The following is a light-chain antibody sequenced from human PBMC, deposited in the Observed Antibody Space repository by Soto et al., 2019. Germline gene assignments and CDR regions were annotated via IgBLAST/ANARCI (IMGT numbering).Light chain of an antibody. J-gene: IGLJ1*01. V-gene: IGLV1-51*01. CDR3: GSWDSSPSAYV. CDR2: DDN. Sequence: QSVMTQPPSVSAAPGQKVTISCSGSSSNIGGNSVSWYQQLPGTAPKLLIYDDNKRPSGIPDRFSGSKSGTSATLGITGFEAGDEADYYCGSWDSSPSAYVFGTRTKVTLL. CDR1: SSNIGGNS.